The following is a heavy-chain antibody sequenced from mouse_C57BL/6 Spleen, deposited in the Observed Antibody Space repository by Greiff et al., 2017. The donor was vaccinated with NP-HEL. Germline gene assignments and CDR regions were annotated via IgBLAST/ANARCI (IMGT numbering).Heavy chain of an antibody. J-gene: IGHJ4*01. CDR3: AVGAMDY. D-gene: IGHD3-3*01. Sequence: EVKLVESGGGLVKPGGSLKLSCAASGFTFSDYGMHWVRQAPEKGLEWVAYISSGSSTIYYADTVKGRFTISSDNAKNTLFLQMTSLRSEDTAMYYCAVGAMDYWGQGTSVTVSS. CDR1: GFTFSDYG. V-gene: IGHV5-17*01. CDR2: ISSGSSTI.